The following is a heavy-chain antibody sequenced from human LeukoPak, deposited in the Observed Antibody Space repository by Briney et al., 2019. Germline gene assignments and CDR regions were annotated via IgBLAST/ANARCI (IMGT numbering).Heavy chain of an antibody. CDR1: GYTFSSYG. Sequence: ASVKVSCKASGYTFSSYGIAWVRQAHGQGLEWMGWISGYNGNTNYAQKLQGRVSMTTDTSTTTAYMELRSLTSDDTALYYCARSSLGTITAGPFDYWGQGTLVTVSS. CDR2: ISGYNGNT. D-gene: IGHD5-12*01. CDR3: ARSSLGTITAGPFDY. J-gene: IGHJ4*02. V-gene: IGHV1-18*01.